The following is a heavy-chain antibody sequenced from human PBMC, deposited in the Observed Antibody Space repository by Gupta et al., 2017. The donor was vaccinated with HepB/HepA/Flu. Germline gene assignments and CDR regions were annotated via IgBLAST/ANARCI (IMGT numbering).Heavy chain of an antibody. J-gene: IGHJ4*02. D-gene: IGHD3-22*01. CDR3: AKDHSSGYYYRDYFDY. V-gene: IGHV3-23*01. CDR1: GFTFSSSA. Sequence: EVQLLESGGGLVQPGGSLRLSCAASGFTFSSSAMSWVRQAPGKGLEWVSAISGSGGSTYYADSVKGRFTISRDNSKNTLYLQMNSLRAEDTAVYYCAKDHSSGYYYRDYFDYWGQGTLVTVSS. CDR2: ISGSGGST.